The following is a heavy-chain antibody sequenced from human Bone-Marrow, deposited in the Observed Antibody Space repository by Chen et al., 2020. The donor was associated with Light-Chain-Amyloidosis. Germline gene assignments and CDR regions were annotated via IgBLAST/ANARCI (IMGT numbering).Heavy chain of an antibody. Sequence: EVQLVESGGGLLQRGGSLRLSCAASGFAFSSYAMSWVRQAPGKGLEWVSLIYSDSSTHYADSVRGRFTISRDNSKNTLYLQMNSLRAEDTAVYYCARDGKGMATSPYWGQGTLVTVSS. CDR3: ARDGKGMATSPY. CDR1: GFAFSSYA. CDR2: IYSDSST. J-gene: IGHJ4*02. D-gene: IGHD5-12*01. V-gene: IGHV3-23*03.